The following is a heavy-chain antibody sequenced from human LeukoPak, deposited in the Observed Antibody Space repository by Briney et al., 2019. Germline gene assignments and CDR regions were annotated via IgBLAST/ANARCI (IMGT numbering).Heavy chain of an antibody. Sequence: SETLSLTCTVSGGPLSAYYWTWIRQPPGKGLEWIAYIYDNGNASYNPSLKSRVTISVDTSKNQFSLKLTSVTAADTAVYYCATGETGSTLGGYWGQGTLVTVSS. V-gene: IGHV4-59*01. CDR3: ATGETGSTLGGY. CDR1: GGPLSAYY. D-gene: IGHD1-1*01. CDR2: IYDNGNA. J-gene: IGHJ4*02.